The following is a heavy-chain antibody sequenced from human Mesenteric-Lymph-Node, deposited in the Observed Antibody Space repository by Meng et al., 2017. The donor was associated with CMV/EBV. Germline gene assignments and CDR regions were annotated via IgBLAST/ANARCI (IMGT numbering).Heavy chain of an antibody. Sequence: GESLKISCAASGFTFSSSWMHWVRQVPGKGLVWVSRINSDGSSTRYADSVKGRFTISRDNSKNTLYLQMNSLRAEDTAVYYCAALGLPWGQGTLVTVS. CDR3: AALGLP. CDR1: GFTFSSSW. J-gene: IGHJ5*02. V-gene: IGHV3-74*01. CDR2: INSDGSST. D-gene: IGHD3-16*01.